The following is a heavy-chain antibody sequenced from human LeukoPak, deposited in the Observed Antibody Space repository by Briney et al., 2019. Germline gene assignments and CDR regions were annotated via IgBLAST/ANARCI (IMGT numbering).Heavy chain of an antibody. Sequence: SVKVSCKASGFTFTSSAMQWVRQARGQRLEWIGWIVVGSGNTNYAQKFQERVTITRDMSTSTAYMELSSLRSEDTAVYYCYYYDSSGYYRAGVIIDHWGQGTLVTVSS. D-gene: IGHD3-22*01. V-gene: IGHV1-58*02. CDR1: GFTFTSSA. J-gene: IGHJ4*02. CDR3: YYYDSSGYYRAGVIIDH. CDR2: IVVGSGNT.